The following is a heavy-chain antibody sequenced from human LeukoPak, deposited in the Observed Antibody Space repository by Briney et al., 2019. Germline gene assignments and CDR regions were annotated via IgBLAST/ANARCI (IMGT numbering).Heavy chain of an antibody. Sequence: PGGSLRLSCAASGFTFSSYAMHWVRQAPGKGLEWVAVISYDGSNKYYADSVKGRFTISRDSSKNTLYLQMNSLRAEDTAVYYCARSSGWSLHFDYWGQGTLVTVSS. CDR2: ISYDGSNK. V-gene: IGHV3-30-3*01. CDR1: GFTFSSYA. D-gene: IGHD6-19*01. J-gene: IGHJ4*02. CDR3: ARSSGWSLHFDY.